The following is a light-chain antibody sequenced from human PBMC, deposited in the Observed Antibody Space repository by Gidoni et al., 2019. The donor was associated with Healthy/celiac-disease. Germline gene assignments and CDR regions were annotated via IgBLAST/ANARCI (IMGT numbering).Light chain of an antibody. CDR3: QQYGSSPWR. J-gene: IGKJ2*04. CDR2: GAS. V-gene: IGKV3-20*01. Sequence: EIVLTQSPGTLSLSPGERATLSCRASQSVSSSYLAWYQQKPGPAPRLLIYGASSQASGIPDRCSGRWSGKDFTLIISILEDEDVAVYYRQQYGSSPWRFGQGTKVEIK. CDR1: QSVSSSY.